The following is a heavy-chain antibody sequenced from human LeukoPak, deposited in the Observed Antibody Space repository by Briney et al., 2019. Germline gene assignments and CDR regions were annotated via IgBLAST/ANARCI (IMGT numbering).Heavy chain of an antibody. V-gene: IGHV3-30*02. J-gene: IGHJ3*02. CDR1: GFTFSSYG. CDR3: AKDLELWAADAFDI. D-gene: IGHD2-21*01. CDR2: IRYDGSNK. Sequence: GGSLRLSCAASGFTFSSYGMHWVRQAPGKGLEWVAFIRYDGSNKYYVDSVKGRFTISRDNSKNTLYLQMNSLRAEDTAVYYCAKDLELWAADAFDIWGQGTMVTVSS.